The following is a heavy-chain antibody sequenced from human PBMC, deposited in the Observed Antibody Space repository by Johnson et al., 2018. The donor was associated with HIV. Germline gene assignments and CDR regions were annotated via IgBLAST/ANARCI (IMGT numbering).Heavy chain of an antibody. CDR3: ARVLTNRSSVALDI. CDR1: GLSFNNYG. CDR2: SYSGGST. J-gene: IGHJ3*02. V-gene: IGHV3-NL1*01. D-gene: IGHD6-6*01. Sequence: QVQLVESGGGVVQPGRSLTLSCVVSGLSFNNYGIHWVRQAPGKGLEWVSVSYSGGSTYYADSVKGRFTISRDNSKNTLYLQMNSLRAEDTAVYYCARVLTNRSSVALDIWGQGTMVTVSS.